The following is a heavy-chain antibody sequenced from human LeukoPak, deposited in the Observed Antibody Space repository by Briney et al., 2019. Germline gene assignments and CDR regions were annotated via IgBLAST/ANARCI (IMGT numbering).Heavy chain of an antibody. V-gene: IGHV1-18*01. Sequence: ASVKVSCKASGYTFNNFGITWVRQAPGQGLEWMGWISPYNGNTNYAQMLQGRVTVTTDTSTSTAYMELRSLRSDDTAVYYCARTYGDYVRYYYYYMDVWGKGTTVTVSS. J-gene: IGHJ6*03. CDR1: GYTFNNFG. D-gene: IGHD4-17*01. CDR2: ISPYNGNT. CDR3: ARTYGDYVRYYYYYMDV.